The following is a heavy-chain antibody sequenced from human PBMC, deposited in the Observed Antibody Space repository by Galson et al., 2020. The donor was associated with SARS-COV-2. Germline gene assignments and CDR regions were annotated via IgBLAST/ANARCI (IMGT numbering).Heavy chain of an antibody. D-gene: IGHD6-13*01. CDR2: ISPSGGFT. J-gene: IGHJ5*02. CDR3: AREGSSPELYQFDL. Sequence: GGSLRLSCAASGFTFRTYAMSWVRQAPGKGLEWVSAISPSGGFTPYADSVKGRFTISRDNSRDTLYLQMNGLRAEDTALYYCAREGSSPELYQFDLWGKGTLVTVSS. CDR1: GFTFRTYA. V-gene: IGHV3-23*01.